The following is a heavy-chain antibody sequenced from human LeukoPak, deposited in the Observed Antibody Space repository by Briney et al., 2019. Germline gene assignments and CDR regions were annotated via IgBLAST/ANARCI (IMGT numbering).Heavy chain of an antibody. D-gene: IGHD3-10*01. CDR3: TTDWVTMVRGVMDV. CDR2: IKSKTDGGTT. J-gene: IGHJ6*02. V-gene: IGHV3-15*07. CDR1: GFTFSSYS. Sequence: GGSLRLSCEASGFTFSSYSMNWVRQAPGKGLEWVGRIKSKTDGGTTDYAAPVKGRFTISRDDSKNTLYLQMNSLKTEDTAVYYCTTDWVTMVRGVMDVWGQGTTVTVSS.